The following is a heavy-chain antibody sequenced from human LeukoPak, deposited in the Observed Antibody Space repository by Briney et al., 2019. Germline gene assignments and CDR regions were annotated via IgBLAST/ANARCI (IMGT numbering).Heavy chain of an antibody. CDR2: IRYDGSNK. D-gene: IGHD6-13*01. J-gene: IGHJ4*02. Sequence: GGSLRLSCAASGFTFGSYGMHWVRQAPGKGLEWVAFIRYDGSNKYYADSVKGRFTISRDNSKNTLYLQMNSLRAEDTAVYYCASVPSAVGSAAIGRLSKIAAAGTDYWGQGTLVTVSS. CDR1: GFTFGSYG. V-gene: IGHV3-30*02. CDR3: ASVPSAVGSAAIGRLSKIAAAGTDY.